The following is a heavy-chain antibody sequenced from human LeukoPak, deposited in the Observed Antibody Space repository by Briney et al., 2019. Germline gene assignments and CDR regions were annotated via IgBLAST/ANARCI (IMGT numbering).Heavy chain of an antibody. CDR2: MNPNSGNT. J-gene: IGHJ4*02. V-gene: IGHV1-8*01. CDR1: GYTFTSYD. D-gene: IGHD3-22*01. CDR3: ARIMADSSGYYY. Sequence: GASVKVSCKASGYTFTSYDINWVQQATGQGLEWMGWMNPNSGNTGYAQKFQGRVTMTRNTSISTAYMELSSLRSEDTAVYYCARIMADSSGYYYWGQGTLVTVSS.